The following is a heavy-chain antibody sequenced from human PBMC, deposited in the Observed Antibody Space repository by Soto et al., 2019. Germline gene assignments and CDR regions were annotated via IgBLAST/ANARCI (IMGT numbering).Heavy chain of an antibody. CDR3: AREGILATPVGY. V-gene: IGHV1-69*02. J-gene: IGHJ4*02. D-gene: IGHD5-12*01. Sequence: QVQLVQSGAEVKKPGSSVKVSCKASGGTFSSYTISWVRQAPGQGLEWMGRIIPILGIANYAQKFQGRVTITADKSASTAYMELSSLRSEDTAVYYCAREGILATPVGYWGQGTLVTVSS. CDR1: GGTFSSYT. CDR2: IIPILGIA.